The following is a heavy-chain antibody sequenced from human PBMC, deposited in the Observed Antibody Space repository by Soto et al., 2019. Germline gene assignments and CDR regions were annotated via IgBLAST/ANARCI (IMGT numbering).Heavy chain of an antibody. Sequence: GSLRLSCAASGFTFSGYGMHWVRQAPGKGLEWVAVTRHDGSNTYYADSVRGRFTISRDNSKNTLYLQMNSLRAEDTAVYYCAKGRTYPYYYYMDVWAKGTTVTVSS. CDR2: TRHDGSNT. V-gene: IGHV3-30*02. CDR3: AKGRTYPYYYYMDV. J-gene: IGHJ6*03. CDR1: GFTFSGYG.